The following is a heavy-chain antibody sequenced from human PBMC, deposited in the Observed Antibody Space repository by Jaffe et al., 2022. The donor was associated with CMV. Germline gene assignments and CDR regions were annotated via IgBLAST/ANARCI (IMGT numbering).Heavy chain of an antibody. J-gene: IGHJ5*02. CDR1: GFTFSNAW. D-gene: IGHD1-26*01. V-gene: IGHV3-15*01. Sequence: EVQLVESGGGLVKPGGSLRLSCAASGFTFSNAWMSWVRQAPGKGLEWVGRIKSKTDGGTTDYAAPVKGRFTISRDDSKNTLYLQMNSLKTEDTAVYYCTTVRGEWELQGWFDPWGQGTLVTVSS. CDR2: IKSKTDGGTT. CDR3: TTVRGEWELQGWFDP.